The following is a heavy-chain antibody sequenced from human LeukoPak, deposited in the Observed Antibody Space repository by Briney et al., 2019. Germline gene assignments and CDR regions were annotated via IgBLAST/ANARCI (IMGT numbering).Heavy chain of an antibody. CDR3: ARWDNSGYPRYDAFDV. CDR1: GGSISSSNW. CDR2: MHYSGSA. Sequence: SGTLSLTCAVSGGSISSSNWWSWVRQPPGKGLEWIGYMHYSGSANYNPSLESRVIISVDTSKRQFSLRLSSLTAADTAVYYCARWDNSGYPRYDAFDVWGLGTMVTVSS. D-gene: IGHD3-22*01. V-gene: IGHV4-4*02. J-gene: IGHJ3*01.